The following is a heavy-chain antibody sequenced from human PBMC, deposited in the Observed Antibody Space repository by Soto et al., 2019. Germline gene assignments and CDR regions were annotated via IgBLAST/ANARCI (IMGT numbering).Heavy chain of an antibody. J-gene: IGHJ4*02. V-gene: IGHV3-74*01. D-gene: IGHD2-15*01. CDR1: GFDFTNSW. CDR2: VNSDGSIT. CDR3: TRDQRDRSAV. Sequence: EVQLVESGGGLVQPGGSLRLSCAASGFDFTNSWMHWVRQAPGKGLVWVSHVNSDGSITTYADSVKGRFTISRDNAKNTVYLQMNSLRVEDTAVYYCTRDQRDRSAVWGQGTLVTVSS.